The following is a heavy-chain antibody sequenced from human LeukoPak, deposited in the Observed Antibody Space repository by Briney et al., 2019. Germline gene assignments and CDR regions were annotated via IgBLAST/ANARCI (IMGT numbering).Heavy chain of an antibody. CDR3: ARDYDS. Sequence: ASVKVSCKASGYIFSSYNLHWVRQAPGQGLEYMGWINAHTGETKYAQKFQGRVTMTRDTSISIAYMEVNRLTSDDTAVFYCARDYDSWGQGTLVTVSS. J-gene: IGHJ5*01. CDR2: INAHTGET. V-gene: IGHV1-2*02. CDR1: GYIFSSYN.